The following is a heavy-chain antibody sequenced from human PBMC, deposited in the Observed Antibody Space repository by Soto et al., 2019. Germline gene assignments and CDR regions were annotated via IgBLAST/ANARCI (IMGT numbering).Heavy chain of an antibody. V-gene: IGHV3-33*01. CDR1: GFTFNMYG. CDR2: IWYDGSNK. D-gene: IGHD3-10*01. Sequence: QVQLVESGGGVVQPGRSLRLSCAASGFTFNMYGMHWVRQAPGTGLEWVAVIWYDGSNKYYADSVKGRFTISRDNSKNTLYLQMNSLRAEDTAVYYCAGEGDYYGSGSYWGQGTLVTVSS. CDR3: AGEGDYYGSGSY. J-gene: IGHJ4*02.